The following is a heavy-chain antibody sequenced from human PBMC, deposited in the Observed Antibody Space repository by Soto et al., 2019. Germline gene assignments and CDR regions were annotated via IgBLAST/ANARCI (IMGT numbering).Heavy chain of an antibody. CDR3: VGEGGIVGAISAFDI. J-gene: IGHJ3*02. CDR2: INGRSNYI. CDR1: GFTFSTYS. V-gene: IGHV3-21*01. Sequence: EVQLVESGGGLVKPGGSLKLSCAAAGFTFSTYSMNWVRKAPGKGLEWVSSINGRSNYIYYADSVKGRFTISRDNAKNLLYLEMNRLRPEDTAVYYCVGEGGIVGAISAFDIWGQGKMVTVSS. D-gene: IGHD1-26*01.